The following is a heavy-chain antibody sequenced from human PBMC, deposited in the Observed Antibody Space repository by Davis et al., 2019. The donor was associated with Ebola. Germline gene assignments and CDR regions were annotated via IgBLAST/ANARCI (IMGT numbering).Heavy chain of an antibody. J-gene: IGHJ4*02. CDR3: ARDPAFSSFDY. CDR1: GFTFSDSY. CDR2: VNPSGIEK. V-gene: IGHV3-7*03. Sequence: GESPKISRAASGFTFSDSYVSWVRQVPGKGLEFVANVNPSGIEKSYVQSVKGRFTISRDNTKNSLYLQMNSLRADDTAVYYCARDPAFSSFDYWGQGSLVTVSA. D-gene: IGHD6-6*01.